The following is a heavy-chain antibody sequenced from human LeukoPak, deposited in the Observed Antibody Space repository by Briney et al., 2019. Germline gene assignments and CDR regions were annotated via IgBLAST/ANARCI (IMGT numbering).Heavy chain of an antibody. CDR1: GYRFTSYW. CDR2: IYPGDSDT. J-gene: IGHJ4*02. V-gene: IGHV5-51*01. CDR3: ARSLDSSGYVDY. D-gene: IGHD3-22*01. Sequence: GEALKISYKGSGYRFTSYWIGWGRRMPGKGGEGRGIIYPGDSDTRYSPSFQGQVTISADKSISTAYLQWSSLKASDTAMYYCARSLDSSGYVDYWGQGTLVTVSS.